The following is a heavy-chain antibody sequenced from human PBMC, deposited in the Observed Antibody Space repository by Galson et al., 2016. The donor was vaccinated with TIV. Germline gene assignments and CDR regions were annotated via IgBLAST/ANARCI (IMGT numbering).Heavy chain of an antibody. D-gene: IGHD6-13*01. CDR2: ISPNSGGT. J-gene: IGHJ4*02. V-gene: IGHV1-2*02. CDR3: ARIEGSAAAAAD. Sequence: SVKVSCKASGYSFTAYFVHWVRQAPGQGLDWMGWISPNSGGTKYAQKFQGRVTLASDTSINTAYMEVTGLTFDDTAVYYCARIEGSAAAAADWGQGTLVTVSS. CDR1: GYSFTAYF.